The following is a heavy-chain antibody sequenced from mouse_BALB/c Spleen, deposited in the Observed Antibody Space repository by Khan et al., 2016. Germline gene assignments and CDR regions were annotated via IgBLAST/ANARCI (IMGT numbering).Heavy chain of an antibody. V-gene: IGHV1-15*01. J-gene: IGHJ4*01. CDR3: TFRSDYDDYYRELDY. CDR1: GYTFTDYE. D-gene: IGHD2-3*01. CDR2: IHPGSGGT. Sequence: QVQLKESGAELVRPGASVKLSCKALGYTFTDYEMHWVKQTPVHGLEWIGTIHPGSGGTAYNQKFKGKATLTADKSSSTAYMELSSLTSEDSAVYFRTFRSDYDDYYRELDYWGQGTTVTVSS.